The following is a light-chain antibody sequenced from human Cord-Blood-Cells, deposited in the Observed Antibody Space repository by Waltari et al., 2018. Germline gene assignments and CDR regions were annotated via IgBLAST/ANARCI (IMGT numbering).Light chain of an antibody. J-gene: IGLJ3*02. V-gene: IGLV3-25*03. CDR1: AFPKQY. CDR3: QSADSSGTYWV. Sequence: SYELTQPPSLSVSPGQTARITCSGDAFPKQYAYLYQQKPGQAPVLVIYKDSERPSGIPERFSGSSSGTTVTLTISGVQAEDEADYYCQSADSSGTYWVFGGGTKLTVL. CDR2: KDS.